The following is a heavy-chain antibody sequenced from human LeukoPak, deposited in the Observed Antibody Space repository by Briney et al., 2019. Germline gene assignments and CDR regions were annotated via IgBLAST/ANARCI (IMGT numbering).Heavy chain of an antibody. J-gene: IGHJ4*02. CDR3: ASMSGYSYDDFDY. Sequence: SETLSLTCTVSGGSISSGDYYWSWIRQHPGKGLEWIGYIYYSGSTYYNPSLKSRVTISVDTSKNQFSLKLSSVTAADTAVYYCASMSGYSYDDFDYWGQGTLVTVSS. CDR2: IYYSGST. CDR1: GGSISSGDYY. D-gene: IGHD5-18*01. V-gene: IGHV4-30-4*01.